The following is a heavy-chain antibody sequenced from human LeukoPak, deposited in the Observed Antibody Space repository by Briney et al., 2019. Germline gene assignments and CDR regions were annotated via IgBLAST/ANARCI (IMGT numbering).Heavy chain of an antibody. Sequence: GGSLRLSCAASGFTLSRYEMNWVRQAPGKGLEWVSYISSTGSTIYYADSVKGRFTISRDNAKNSLYLQLNSLRAEDTAVYYCARVHRSSAWKFDSWGQGTLVTVSS. CDR1: GFTLSRYE. V-gene: IGHV3-48*03. D-gene: IGHD6-19*01. CDR3: ARVHRSSAWKFDS. CDR2: ISSTGSTI. J-gene: IGHJ4*02.